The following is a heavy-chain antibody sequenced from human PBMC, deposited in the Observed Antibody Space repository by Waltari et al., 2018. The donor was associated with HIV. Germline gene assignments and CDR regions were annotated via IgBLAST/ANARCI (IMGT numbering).Heavy chain of an antibody. CDR2: IFSNDEK. Sequence: QVTLKESGPVLVKPTETLTLTCIVSGFSLSNGRMGVSWICQPPGKALEWLAHIFSNDEKSYSTSLKSRLTISKDTSKSQVVLTMTNMDPVDTATYYCARIELSYDILTGDYYYYYGMDVWGQGTTVTVSS. CDR3: ARIELSYDILTGDYYYYYGMDV. V-gene: IGHV2-26*01. D-gene: IGHD3-9*01. CDR1: GFSLSNGRMG. J-gene: IGHJ6*02.